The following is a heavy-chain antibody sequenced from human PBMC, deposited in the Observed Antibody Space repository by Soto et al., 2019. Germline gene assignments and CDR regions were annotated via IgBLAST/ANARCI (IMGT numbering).Heavy chain of an antibody. CDR1: GGSISSYY. CDR3: ARFGIAVAWFDY. D-gene: IGHD6-19*01. Sequence: SETLSLTCTVSGGSISSYYWSWIRQPPGKGLEWIGFIYYSGSTNYNPSLKSRVTISVDTSKNQFSLKLSSVTAADTAVYYCARFGIAVAWFDYWGQGTLVTVSS. CDR2: IYYSGST. V-gene: IGHV4-59*01. J-gene: IGHJ4*02.